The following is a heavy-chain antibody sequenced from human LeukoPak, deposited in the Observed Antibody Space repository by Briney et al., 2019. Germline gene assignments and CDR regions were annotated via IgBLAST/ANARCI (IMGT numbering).Heavy chain of an antibody. CDR3: ARDKNVVGATYYFDY. CDR2: IIPIFGTA. D-gene: IGHD1-26*01. J-gene: IGHJ4*02. CDR1: GGTFSSYA. V-gene: IGHV1-69*06. Sequence: GASVKVSCKASGGTFSSYAISWVRQAPGQGLEWMGRIIPIFGTANYAQKFQGRVTITADKSTSTAYMELSSLRSEDTAVYYCARDKNVVGATYYFDYWGQGTLVTVSS.